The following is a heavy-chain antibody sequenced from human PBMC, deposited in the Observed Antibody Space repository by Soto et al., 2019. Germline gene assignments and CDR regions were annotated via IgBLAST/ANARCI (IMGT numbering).Heavy chain of an antibody. CDR1: GFSLSDYW. CDR2: IKQDGSDR. D-gene: IGHD6-19*01. J-gene: IGHJ4*02. CDR3: ARGRGWLHDY. Sequence: EVQLVESGGGLVQPGGSLRLSCAASGFSLSDYWMNWVRQAPGKGLEGVAIIKQDGSDRYYVDSVKGRFTISRDNAKNSLYLQMSSLRAEDTALYYCARGRGWLHDYWGQGTLVTVSS. V-gene: IGHV3-7*01.